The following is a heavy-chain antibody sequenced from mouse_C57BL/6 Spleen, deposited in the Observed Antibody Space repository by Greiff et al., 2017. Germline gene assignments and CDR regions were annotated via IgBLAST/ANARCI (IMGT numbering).Heavy chain of an antibody. CDR1: GFTFSSYA. V-gene: IGHV5-4*01. CDR3: ARDRGSPDYFDY. J-gene: IGHJ2*01. CDR2: ISGGGSYT. D-gene: IGHD3-1*01. Sequence: EVHLVESGGGLVKPGGSLKLSCAASGFTFSSYAMSWVRQTPEKRLEWVATISGGGSYTYYPDNVKGRVTISRDNAKRNLYLQMSHLKSEDTASYYCARDRGSPDYFDYWGQGTTLTVSS.